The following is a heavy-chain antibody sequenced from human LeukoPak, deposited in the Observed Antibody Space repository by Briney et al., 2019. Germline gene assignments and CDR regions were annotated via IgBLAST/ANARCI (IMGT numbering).Heavy chain of an antibody. CDR3: ARGRTGYRY. D-gene: IGHD3/OR15-3a*01. Sequence: GRSLRLSCAASGFXFSSHGMQWVRQAPGKGLEWVAVISYDGSTKYYADSVKGRFTISRDNSKSTLYLQMNSLRAEDTAVYYCARGRTGYRYWGQGTLVTVSS. CDR2: ISYDGSTK. J-gene: IGHJ4*02. V-gene: IGHV3-30*03. CDR1: GFXFSSHG.